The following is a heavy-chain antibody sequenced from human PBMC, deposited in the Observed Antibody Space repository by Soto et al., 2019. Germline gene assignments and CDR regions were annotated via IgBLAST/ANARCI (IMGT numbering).Heavy chain of an antibody. CDR1: GYSFTSYW. CDR2: IDPSDSYT. Sequence: GESLKISCKGSGYSFTSYWISWVRQMPGKGLEWMGRIDPSDSYTNYSPSFQGHVTISADKSISTAYLQWSSLKASDTAMYCCARHGYSNYDYYYYYGMDVWGQGTTVTVSS. CDR3: ARHGYSNYDYYYYYGMDV. J-gene: IGHJ6*02. D-gene: IGHD4-4*01. V-gene: IGHV5-10-1*01.